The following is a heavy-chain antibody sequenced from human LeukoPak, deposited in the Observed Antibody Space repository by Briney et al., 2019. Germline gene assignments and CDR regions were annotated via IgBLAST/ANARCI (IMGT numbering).Heavy chain of an antibody. CDR3: ARACTMFGVVSYFDH. V-gene: IGHV3-7*04. CDR2: MKQDGSEK. Sequence: GGSLRLSCAASGFTFSSYWMSWVRQAPGKGLEWVASMKQDGSEKNYVDSVKGRFTISRDNAESSLFLQMNSLRAEDTAVYLCARACTMFGVVSYFDHWGQGTLVTVSS. D-gene: IGHD3-3*01. CDR1: GFTFSSYW. J-gene: IGHJ4*02.